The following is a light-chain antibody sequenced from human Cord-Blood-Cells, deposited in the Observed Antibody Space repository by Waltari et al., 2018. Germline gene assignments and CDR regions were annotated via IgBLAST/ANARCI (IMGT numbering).Light chain of an antibody. CDR3: MQALQTPRT. CDR1: QSLLHSNGYNY. V-gene: IGKV2-28*01. CDR2: LGS. Sequence: DIVMTQSPLSLPVTPGEPASLSCRSSQSLLHSNGYNYLDWYLQKPGQSPQLLICLGSNRASGVPDRFSGSGSGTDFTLKISRVEAEDVGVYYCMQALQTPRTFGQGTKVEIK. J-gene: IGKJ1*01.